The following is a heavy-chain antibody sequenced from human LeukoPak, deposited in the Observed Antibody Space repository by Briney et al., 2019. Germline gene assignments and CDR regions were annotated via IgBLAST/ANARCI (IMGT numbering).Heavy chain of an antibody. Sequence: SETLSLTCTVSGYSISNGYYWGWIRQPPGKGLEWIGSIYHRGSTYYNPSLKSRVTISVDTSKNQFSLKLSSVTATETAVYYCARDETYSSDWQSNHYYYYMDVWGKGTTVTVSS. V-gene: IGHV4-38-2*02. D-gene: IGHD6-19*01. CDR3: ARDETYSSDWQSNHYYYYMDV. J-gene: IGHJ6*03. CDR2: IYHRGST. CDR1: GYSISNGYY.